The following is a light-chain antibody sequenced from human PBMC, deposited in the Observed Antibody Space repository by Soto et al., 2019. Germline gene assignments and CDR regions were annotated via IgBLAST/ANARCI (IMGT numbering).Light chain of an antibody. CDR3: QQRLNWPPG. Sequence: EIFLTQSPDTLSLSPGERATLTCRASQSVTNYIAWYQQRPGQAPRLLIYDASNRATGVPARFSGSRSGIDFTLTISDLEPADFGLYYCQQRLNWPPGFGQGTKVEIK. V-gene: IGKV3-11*01. J-gene: IGKJ1*01. CDR2: DAS. CDR1: QSVTNY.